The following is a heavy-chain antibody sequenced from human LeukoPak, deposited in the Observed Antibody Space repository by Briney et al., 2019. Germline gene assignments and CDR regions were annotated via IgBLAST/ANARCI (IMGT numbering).Heavy chain of an antibody. CDR1: GFTVSSNY. CDR2: ISGSGGST. V-gene: IGHV3-23*01. Sequence: PGGSLRLSCAASGFTVSSNYMSWVRQAPGKGLEWVSAISGSGGSTYYADSVKGRFTISRDNSKNTLYLQMNSLRAEDTAVYYCAKDSLSSDYWGQGTLVTVSS. CDR3: AKDSLSSDY. J-gene: IGHJ4*02.